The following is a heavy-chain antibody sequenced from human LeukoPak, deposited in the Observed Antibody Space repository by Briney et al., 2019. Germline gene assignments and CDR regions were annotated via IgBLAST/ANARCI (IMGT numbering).Heavy chain of an antibody. CDR3: ARDVGHYPTYTSFDP. J-gene: IGHJ5*02. CDR2: ISASADNA. Sequence: GGSLRLSCAASGFSFSSYAMTWVRQAPGQGLEWVSAISASADNAHYAESAQGRFTISRDNSKNTLFLQMNSLRAGDTAVYFCARDVGHYPTYTSFDPWGQGTRVTVSS. V-gene: IGHV3-23*01. CDR1: GFSFSSYA. D-gene: IGHD3-22*01.